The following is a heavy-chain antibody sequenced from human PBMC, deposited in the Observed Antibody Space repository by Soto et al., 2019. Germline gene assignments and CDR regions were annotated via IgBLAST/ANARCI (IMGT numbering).Heavy chain of an antibody. J-gene: IGHJ4*02. V-gene: IGHV3-30*19. CDR1: GFTFSSYG. Sequence: PGGSLRLSCAASGFTFSSYGMHWIRQAPGKGLEWVAVISFGGNIIHYADSVKGRFIISRDNSKNTLYLQMHSLSGEDTAVYYCARTFDTITYYFDYWGQGTLVTVSS. D-gene: IGHD3-9*01. CDR2: ISFGGNII. CDR3: ARTFDTITYYFDY.